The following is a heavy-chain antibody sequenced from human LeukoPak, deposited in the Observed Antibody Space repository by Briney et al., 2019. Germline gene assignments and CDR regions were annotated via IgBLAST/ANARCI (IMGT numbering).Heavy chain of an antibody. V-gene: IGHV4-59*08. D-gene: IGHD2-2*01. CDR2: IYYSGST. J-gene: IGHJ3*02. CDR3: ASGCSSTSCYEAFDI. Sequence: SETLSLTCTVSGGSISSYYWSWIRQPPGKGLEWIGYIYYSGSTNYNPSLKSRVTISVDTSKNQFSLKLSSVTAADTDVYYCASGCSSTSCYEAFDIWGQGTMVTVSS. CDR1: GGSISSYY.